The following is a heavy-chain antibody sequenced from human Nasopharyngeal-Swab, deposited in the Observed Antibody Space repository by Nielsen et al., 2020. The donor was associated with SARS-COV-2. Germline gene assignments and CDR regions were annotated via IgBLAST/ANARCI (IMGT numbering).Heavy chain of an antibody. V-gene: IGHV5-51*01. CDR3: ARIGEGVYYYYGMDV. CDR1: GYSFTSYW. CDR2: IYPGDSDT. Sequence: GASLKISCKGSGYSFTSYWIGWVRQMPGKGLEWVGLIYPGDSDTRYSPSFQGQVTISADKSISTAYLQWSSLKASDTAMYYCARIGEGVYYYYGMDVWGQGTTVTVSS. J-gene: IGHJ6*02. D-gene: IGHD3-16*01.